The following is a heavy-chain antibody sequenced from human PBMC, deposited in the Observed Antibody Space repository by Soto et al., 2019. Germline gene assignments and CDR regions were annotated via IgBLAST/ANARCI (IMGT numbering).Heavy chain of an antibody. CDR3: TIFFGLDKLTDH. V-gene: IGHV3-15*01. Sequence: EVQLVESGGGLVQPGGSLRLSCATSGFTFTNAWINWVRQAPGKGLEWVGRSKGKSDGETTQYAAPVKGRFTISRDDSENTLFLQMNSLKTEDTALYYCTIFFGLDKLTDHWGQGTLVTVSS. J-gene: IGHJ4*02. D-gene: IGHD3-3*01. CDR1: GFTFTNAW. CDR2: SKGKSDGETT.